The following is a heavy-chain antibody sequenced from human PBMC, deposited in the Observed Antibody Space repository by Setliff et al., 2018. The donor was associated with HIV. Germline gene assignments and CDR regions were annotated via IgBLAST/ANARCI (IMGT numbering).Heavy chain of an antibody. CDR1: GGTFSSYA. V-gene: IGHV1-69*13. Sequence: ASVKVSCKASGGTFSSYAISWVRQAPGQGLEWMGGIIPIFGTANYAQKFQGRVTITADESTSTAYMELSSRRSDDTAVYYCASLMGDYYDSSGLDYWGQGTLVTVSS. J-gene: IGHJ4*02. D-gene: IGHD3-22*01. CDR2: IIPIFGTA. CDR3: ASLMGDYYDSSGLDY.